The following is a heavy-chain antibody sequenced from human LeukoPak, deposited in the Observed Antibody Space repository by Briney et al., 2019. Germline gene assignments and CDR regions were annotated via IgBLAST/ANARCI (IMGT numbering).Heavy chain of an antibody. CDR3: ARGYYYDSSGYYPYFDY. V-gene: IGHV3-53*01. Sequence: GGSLRLSCAASGFTVSSNYISWVRQAPGKGLEWVSVIYSGGSTYYADSVKGRFTISRDNSKNTLYLQVNSLRAEDTAVYYCARGYYYDSSGYYPYFDYWGQGTLVTVSS. CDR2: IYSGGST. CDR1: GFTVSSNY. J-gene: IGHJ4*02. D-gene: IGHD3-22*01.